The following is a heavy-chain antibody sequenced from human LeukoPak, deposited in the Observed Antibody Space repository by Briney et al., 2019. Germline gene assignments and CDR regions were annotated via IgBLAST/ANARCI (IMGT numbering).Heavy chain of an antibody. D-gene: IGHD3-16*01. CDR3: VKGGWGDY. CDR2: ISSNGETA. J-gene: IGHJ4*02. Sequence: GVSLRLSCAASGFTFSTYAMTWVRQAPGKGLQWVSIISSNGETAYYADSVKGRFTISRDNSKNTLYLQMNSLRVEDTAIYYCVKGGWGDYWGQGTLVTVSS. V-gene: IGHV3-23*01. CDR1: GFTFSTYA.